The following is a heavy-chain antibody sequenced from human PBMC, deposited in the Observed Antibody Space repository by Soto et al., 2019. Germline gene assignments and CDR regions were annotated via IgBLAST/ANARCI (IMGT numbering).Heavy chain of an antibody. CDR3: ARGGWELLHWFDP. V-gene: IGHV4-59*01. J-gene: IGHJ5*02. CDR2: IYYSGST. Sequence: SETLSLTCTVSGGSISSYYWSWIRQPPWKGLEWIGYIYYSGSTNYNPSLKSRVTISVDTSKNQFSLKLSSVTAADTAVYYCARGGWELLHWFDPWGQGTLVTVSS. CDR1: GGSISSYY. D-gene: IGHD1-26*01.